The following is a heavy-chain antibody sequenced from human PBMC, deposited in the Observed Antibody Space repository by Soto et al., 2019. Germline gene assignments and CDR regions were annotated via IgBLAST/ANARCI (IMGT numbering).Heavy chain of an antibody. CDR1: GFIFGDYA. D-gene: IGHD2-15*01. CDR2: IRSKAYGGTT. V-gene: IGHV3-49*03. CDR3: TRDQRYCSGGSCLYYFDY. J-gene: IGHJ4*02. Sequence: GGSLRLSCTASGFIFGDYAMSWFRQAPGTGLEWVSFIRSKAYGGTTEYAASVKGSFTISRDDSKGIAYLQMDSLKTEDTAMYYCTRDQRYCSGGSCLYYFDYWGQGALVTVSS.